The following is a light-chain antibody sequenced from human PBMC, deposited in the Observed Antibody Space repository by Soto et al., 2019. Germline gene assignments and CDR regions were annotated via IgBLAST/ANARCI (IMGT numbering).Light chain of an antibody. Sequence: DIPMTQSPSSLSASVGDRVTITCRASQDIRDDLDWFQQKPGKAPKRLIYASSGLQSGAPARFSGSGSGTEFALTISNLYPEDFATYYCLQHNSLPFTFGPGTKVDVK. CDR1: QDIRDD. V-gene: IGKV1-17*02. CDR2: ASS. CDR3: LQHNSLPFT. J-gene: IGKJ3*01.